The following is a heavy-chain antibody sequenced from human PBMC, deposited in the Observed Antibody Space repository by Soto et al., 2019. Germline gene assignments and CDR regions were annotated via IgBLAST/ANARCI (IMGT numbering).Heavy chain of an antibody. CDR3: ARRRQLGGTFFFDY. V-gene: IGHV4-59*01. Sequence: PSETLSLTCTVPGGSISSYYWSWIRQPPGKGLEWMGYIYYSGSTNYNPSLKSRVTISVDTSKNQFSLRLSSVTAADTAVYDCARRRQLGGTFFFDYWGQGALVTVSS. CDR2: IYYSGST. J-gene: IGHJ4*02. D-gene: IGHD3-10*01. CDR1: GGSISSYY.